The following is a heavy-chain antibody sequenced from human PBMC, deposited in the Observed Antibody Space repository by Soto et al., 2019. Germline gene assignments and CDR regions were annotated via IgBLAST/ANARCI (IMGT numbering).Heavy chain of an antibody. Sequence: GASVKVSCKASEDTFRNYAISWVRQAPGQGLEWMGGIIPIFGTANYAQKFQGRVTITADTSANTVYLELSSLRSEDTAVYYCASTKYDSSAYYYSYLGLWGRGTLVTVS. CDR1: EDTFRNYA. D-gene: IGHD3-22*01. J-gene: IGHJ2*01. V-gene: IGHV1-69*06. CDR2: IIPIFGTA. CDR3: ASTKYDSSAYYYSYLGL.